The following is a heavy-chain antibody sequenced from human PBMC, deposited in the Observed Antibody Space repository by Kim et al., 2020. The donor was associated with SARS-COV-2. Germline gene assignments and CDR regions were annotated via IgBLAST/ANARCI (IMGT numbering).Heavy chain of an antibody. CDR3: ARDASKRGQQIDI. Sequence: YNPSLKSRVTISVDKSKNQFSLKLSSVTAADTAVYYCARDASKRGQQIDIWGQGTLVTVSS. D-gene: IGHD6-13*01. J-gene: IGHJ4*02. V-gene: IGHV4-4*02.